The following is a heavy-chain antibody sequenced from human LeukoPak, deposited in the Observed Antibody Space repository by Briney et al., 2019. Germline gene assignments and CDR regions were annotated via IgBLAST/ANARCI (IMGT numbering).Heavy chain of an antibody. J-gene: IGHJ3*02. CDR1: GGSFSGYY. CDR3: ARGYYDSSGDAFDI. V-gene: IGHV4-34*01. D-gene: IGHD3-22*01. Sequence: SETLSLTCAVYGGSFSGYYWSWIRQPPGKGLEWIGEINHSGSTNYNPPLKSRVTISADTSKNQFSLKLSSVTAADTAVYYCARGYYDSSGDAFDIWGQGTMVTVSS. CDR2: INHSGST.